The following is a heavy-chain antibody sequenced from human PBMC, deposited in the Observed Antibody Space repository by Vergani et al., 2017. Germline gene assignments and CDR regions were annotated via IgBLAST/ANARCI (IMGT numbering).Heavy chain of an antibody. CDR2: ISYDGSNK. CDR3: ARDLLLLYNRFDP. D-gene: IGHD1-14*01. V-gene: IGHV3-30*03. Sequence: QVQLVESGGGVVQPGRSLRLSCAASGFTFSSYGMHWVRQAPGKGLEWVAVISYDGSNKYYADSVKGRFTISRDNSKNTLYLQMNSLRAEDTAVYYCARDLLLLYNRFDPWGQGTLVTVSS. J-gene: IGHJ5*02. CDR1: GFTFSSYG.